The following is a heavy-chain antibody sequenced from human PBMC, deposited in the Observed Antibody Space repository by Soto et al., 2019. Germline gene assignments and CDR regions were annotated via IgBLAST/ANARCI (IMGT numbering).Heavy chain of an antibody. V-gene: IGHV4-39*01. CDR2: IYYSGST. CDR1: GGSISSSSYY. CDR3: AGTYYYDSSGYTGDAFDI. J-gene: IGHJ3*02. Sequence: SETLSLTCTVSGGSISSSSYYWGWIRQPPGKGLGWIGSIYYSGSTYYNPSLKSRVTISVDTSKNQFSLKLSSVTAADTAVYYCAGTYYYDSSGYTGDAFDIWGQGTMVTVSS. D-gene: IGHD3-22*01.